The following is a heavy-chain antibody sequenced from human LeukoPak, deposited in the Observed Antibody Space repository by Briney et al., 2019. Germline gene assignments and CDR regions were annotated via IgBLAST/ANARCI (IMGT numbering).Heavy chain of an antibody. D-gene: IGHD3-22*01. CDR2: INHSGST. Sequence: SETLSLTCAVYGGSFSGYYWSWIRQPPGKGLEWIGEINHSGSTNYNPSLKSRVTISVDTSKNQFSLKLSSVTAADTAVYYCARGPRMIVVVITSFDYWGQGTLVTVSS. CDR1: GGSFSGYY. V-gene: IGHV4-34*01. J-gene: IGHJ4*02. CDR3: ARGPRMIVVVITSFDY.